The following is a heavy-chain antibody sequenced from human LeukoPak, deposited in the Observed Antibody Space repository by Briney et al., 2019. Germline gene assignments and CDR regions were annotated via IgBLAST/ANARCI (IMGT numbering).Heavy chain of an antibody. D-gene: IGHD3-22*01. CDR1: GYIFTGYY. Sequence: ASVKVSCKASGYIFTGYYMHWVRQAPGQGLEWMGWINPNSGGTNYAQKFQGRVTMTRDTSISTAYMELSRLRSDDTAVYYCARKGPYDSSGYLPWGQGTLVTVSS. V-gene: IGHV1-2*02. CDR3: ARKGPYDSSGYLP. J-gene: IGHJ5*02. CDR2: INPNSGGT.